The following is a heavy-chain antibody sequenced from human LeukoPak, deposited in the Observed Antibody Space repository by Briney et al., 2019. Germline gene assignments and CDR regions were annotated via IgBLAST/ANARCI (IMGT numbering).Heavy chain of an antibody. CDR2: SNHSGST. V-gene: IGHV4-34*01. Sequence: SETLSLTCAVHGGSFSGDYWSWIRQPPGRGLEWIGESNHSGSTNYNPSLKSRVTISVDTSKNQFSLKLRSVTAADTAAYYCARGRGIVVAPRPGLRWGNWFDPWGQGTLVTVSS. D-gene: IGHD2-2*01. J-gene: IGHJ5*02. CDR3: ARGRGIVVAPRPGLRWGNWFDP. CDR1: GGSFSGDY.